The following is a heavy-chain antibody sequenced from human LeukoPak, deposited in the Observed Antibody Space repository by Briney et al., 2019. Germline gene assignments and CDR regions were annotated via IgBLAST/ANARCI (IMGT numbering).Heavy chain of an antibody. J-gene: IGHJ6*03. V-gene: IGHV4-4*07. CDR1: GGSISSYY. CDR2: IYTSGIT. D-gene: IGHD6-13*01. CDR3: ARHTSSWDRPYYYMDV. Sequence: SETLSLTCTVSGGSISSYYWSWIRQPAGEGLEWIGRIYTSGITNYNPSLKSRVTMSVDTSKNQFSLKLSSVTAADTAVYYCARHTSSWDRPYYYMDVWGKGTTVTISS.